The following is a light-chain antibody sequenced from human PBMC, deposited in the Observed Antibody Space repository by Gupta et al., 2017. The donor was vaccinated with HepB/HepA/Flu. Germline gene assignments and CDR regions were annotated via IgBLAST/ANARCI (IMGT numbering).Light chain of an antibody. CDR3: QQSDNTPTT. Sequence: DIQMTQSPSSLSASVGDRVTITCRASQSISSYLNWYQQKPGKAPNLLIYAASTLQSGVPSRFSGSGSGTDFTLTISSRQPEDFANYYCQQSDNTPTTFGHGTKVDIK. CDR1: QSISSY. V-gene: IGKV1-39*01. J-gene: IGKJ3*01. CDR2: AAS.